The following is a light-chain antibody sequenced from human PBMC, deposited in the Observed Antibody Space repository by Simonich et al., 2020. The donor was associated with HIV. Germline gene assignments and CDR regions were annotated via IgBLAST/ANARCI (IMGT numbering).Light chain of an antibody. Sequence: DILLTQSPLSLPVTPVEPASISCRSGQSLLHSNGYNYLDWYLQKPGQSPQHLIYLGANRDSGVPDRFSGSGSGTDFTLKISRVEAEDVGVYYCMQALQTPPTFGQGTKLEIK. J-gene: IGKJ2*01. CDR1: QSLLHSNGYNY. V-gene: IGKV2-28*01. CDR3: MQALQTPPT. CDR2: LGA.